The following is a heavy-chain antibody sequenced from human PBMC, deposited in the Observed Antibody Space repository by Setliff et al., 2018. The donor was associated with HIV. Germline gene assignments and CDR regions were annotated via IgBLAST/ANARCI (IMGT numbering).Heavy chain of an antibody. V-gene: IGHV4-61*02. CDR1: GGSISSGSYY. CDR3: ARVGWSGYYYDYYYYYYMDV. Sequence: SETLSLTCTVSGGSISSGSYYWSWIRQPAGKGLEWIGRIYTSGSTNYNPSLKSRVTISVDTSKNQFSLKLSSVTAADTAVYYCARVGWSGYYYDYYYYYYMDVWGKGTRSPSP. J-gene: IGHJ6*03. CDR2: IYTSGST. D-gene: IGHD3-22*01.